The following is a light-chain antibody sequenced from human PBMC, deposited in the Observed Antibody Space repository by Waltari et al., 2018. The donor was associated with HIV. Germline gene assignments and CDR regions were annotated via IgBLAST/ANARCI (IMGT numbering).Light chain of an antibody. V-gene: IGKV3-15*01. CDR3: HHYNNWRET. CDR1: QSVNSN. Sequence: EILMTQSPATLSVSPGERATLSCRASQSVNSNLAWYQQKPGQTPRLLIYGTSTRATDIPARFSGSGSGTEFTLTISSLQSEDFAVYYCHHYNNWRETF. CDR2: GTS. J-gene: IGKJ1*01.